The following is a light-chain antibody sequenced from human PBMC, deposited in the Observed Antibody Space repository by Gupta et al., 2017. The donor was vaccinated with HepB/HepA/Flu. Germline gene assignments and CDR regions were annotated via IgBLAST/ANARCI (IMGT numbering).Light chain of an antibody. Sequence: QSVLTQPPSVSAAPGQKVTISCSGSSSNIGNNYVSWYQHLPGTAPKLLIYDNNKRPSGIPDRFSGSKSGTSATLGITGLQTGDEADYYCGTWDSSLSAGVFGGGIKLTVL. CDR3: GTWDSSLSAGV. CDR1: SSNIGNNY. V-gene: IGLV1-51*01. CDR2: DNN. J-gene: IGLJ3*02.